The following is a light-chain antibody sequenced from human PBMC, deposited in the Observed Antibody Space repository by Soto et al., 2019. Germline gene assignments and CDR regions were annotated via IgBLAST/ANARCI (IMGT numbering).Light chain of an antibody. CDR3: QQLKSYPLS. J-gene: IGKJ4*01. Sequence: DIQLTQSPSFLSASVGDRVTITCRAGQDISSYLAWYQQKPGKAPNLLMYAASTLQGGVPTRFSGSGSGTEFTLTISTLQPEDFATYYCQQLKSYPLSFGGGTKVEIK. CDR1: QDISSY. V-gene: IGKV1-9*01. CDR2: AAS.